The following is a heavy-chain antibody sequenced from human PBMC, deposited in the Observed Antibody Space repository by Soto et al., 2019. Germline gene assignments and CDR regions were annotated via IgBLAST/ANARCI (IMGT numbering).Heavy chain of an antibody. CDR1: GYTFNRYG. CDR2: TSAYNGNT. CDR3: ARSYCSTTNCYSYWLDH. V-gene: IGHV1-18*04. Sequence: AASVKVSCKASGYTFNRYGITWVRQAPGQGLEWMGWTSAYNGNTNYAQKVQGRVTMTTDTSTSTAYMEMRRLRSEDTAVYYCARSYCSTTNCYSYWLDHWGQGTLVTVSP. D-gene: IGHD2-2*02. J-gene: IGHJ5*02.